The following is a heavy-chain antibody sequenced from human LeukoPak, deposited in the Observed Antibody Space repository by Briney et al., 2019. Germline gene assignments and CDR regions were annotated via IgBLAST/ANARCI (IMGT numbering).Heavy chain of an antibody. CDR3: ARARRQGGDILIGYYNGIRYNWFDP. CDR2: INHSGST. J-gene: IGHJ5*02. D-gene: IGHD3-9*01. V-gene: IGHV4-34*01. Sequence: SETLSLTCAVYGGSFSGYYWSWIRQPPGKGLEWIGEINHSGSTNYNPSLKSRVTISVDTSKNQFSLKLSSVTAADTAVYYCARARRQGGDILIGYYNGIRYNWFDPWGQGTLVTVSS. CDR1: GGSFSGYY.